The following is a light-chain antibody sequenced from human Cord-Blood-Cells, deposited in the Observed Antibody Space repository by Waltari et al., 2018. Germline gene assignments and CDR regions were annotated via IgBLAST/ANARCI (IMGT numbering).Light chain of an antibody. CDR1: SSDVGGYNY. CDR2: DVS. CDR3: SSYTSSSTVV. Sequence: QSALTQPASVSGSPGQSITISCTGTSSDVGGYNYVSWYQQHPGKAPKLMIYDVSNRPSGVSNRFSGPKSGNPASLTISWLQADDESDYYCSSYTSSSTVVFGGWTKLTVL. V-gene: IGLV2-14*01. J-gene: IGLJ2*01.